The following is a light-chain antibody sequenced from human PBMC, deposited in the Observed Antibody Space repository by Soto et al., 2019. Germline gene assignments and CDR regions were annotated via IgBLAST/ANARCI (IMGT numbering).Light chain of an antibody. CDR2: GAS. CDR1: QFVGSN. CDR3: QQYNNWPPLT. J-gene: IGKJ4*01. V-gene: IGKV3-15*01. Sequence: EIVMTQSPATLSVSPGERATVSCRASQFVGSNLAWYQQKPGQAPRLLIYGASTRATGIPARFSGSGSGTEFTLTISSLQSEYFALYYCQQYNNWPPLTFGGGTKVEIK.